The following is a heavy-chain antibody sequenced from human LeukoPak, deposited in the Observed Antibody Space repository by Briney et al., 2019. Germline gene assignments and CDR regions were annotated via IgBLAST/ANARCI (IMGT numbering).Heavy chain of an antibody. Sequence: SETLSLTCTVSGGSISSYYWSWIRQPPGKGLEWIGYIYYSGSTNYNPSLKSRVTISVGTSKNQFSLKLSSVTAADTAVYYCAKHGGGYDRYYFDYWGQGTLVTVSS. CDR1: GGSISSYY. J-gene: IGHJ4*02. V-gene: IGHV4-59*01. CDR3: AKHGGGYDRYYFDY. CDR2: IYYSGST. D-gene: IGHD5-12*01.